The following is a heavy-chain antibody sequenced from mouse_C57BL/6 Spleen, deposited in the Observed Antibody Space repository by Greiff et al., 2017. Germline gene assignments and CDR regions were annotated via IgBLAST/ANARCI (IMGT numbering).Heavy chain of an antibody. CDR3: ARGLDDYFDY. CDR2: IDPSDSYT. CDR1: GYTFTSYW. D-gene: IGHD6-1*01. J-gene: IGHJ2*01. Sequence: QVQLQQPGAELVMPGASVKLSCKASGYTFTSYWMHWVKQRPGQGLEWIGEIDPSDSYTNYNQKFKGKSTLTVDNSSSTAYMQLSSLTSEDSAVYYCARGLDDYFDYWGQGTTLTVSS. V-gene: IGHV1-69*01.